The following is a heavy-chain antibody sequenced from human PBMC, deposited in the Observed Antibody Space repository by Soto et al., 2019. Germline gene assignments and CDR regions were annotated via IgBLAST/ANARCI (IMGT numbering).Heavy chain of an antibody. CDR2: INPSGTTT. J-gene: IGHJ5*02. D-gene: IGHD1-26*01. CDR3: ARDNSESKSWWFDP. Sequence: QVQLVQSGTEVKQPGASVKVSCKASGFTFSRYYFHWVRQAPGQGLEWMGLINPSGTTTYYAQKFQGSVTLTRATSTSTVSMELSSLRSEDTAVYYCARDNSESKSWWFDPWGQGTLVTVSS. V-gene: IGHV1-46*01. CDR1: GFTFSRYY.